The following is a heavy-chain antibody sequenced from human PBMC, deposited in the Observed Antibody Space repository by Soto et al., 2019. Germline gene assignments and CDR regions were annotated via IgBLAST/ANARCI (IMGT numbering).Heavy chain of an antibody. D-gene: IGHD2-8*01. Sequence: ASVKVSCKASGYTFTTYDISWVRQAPGQGLEWMGRISTYSGNTNYPQSLQGRLTMTTDTSTTTAYMELRSLRSDDTAVYYCARDPYHVLMVNAPNLYGMDVWG. J-gene: IGHJ6*02. CDR2: ISTYSGNT. V-gene: IGHV1-18*01. CDR3: ARDPYHVLMVNAPNLYGMDV. CDR1: GYTFTTYD.